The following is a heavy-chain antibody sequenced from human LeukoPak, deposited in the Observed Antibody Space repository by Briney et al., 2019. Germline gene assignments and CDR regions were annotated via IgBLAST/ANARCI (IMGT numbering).Heavy chain of an antibody. D-gene: IGHD5-18*01. J-gene: IGHJ5*02. Sequence: ASVKVSCKASGYTFTGYYMHWVRQAPGQGLEWMGWINPNSGGTNYAQKFQGRVTMTRDTSISTAYMELSRLRSDDTAVYYCARDHSIQLWLHWFDPWGQGTLVTVSS. CDR2: INPNSGGT. V-gene: IGHV1-2*02. CDR1: GYTFTGYY. CDR3: ARDHSIQLWLHWFDP.